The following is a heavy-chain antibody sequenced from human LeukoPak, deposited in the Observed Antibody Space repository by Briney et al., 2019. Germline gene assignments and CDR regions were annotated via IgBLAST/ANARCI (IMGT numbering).Heavy chain of an antibody. V-gene: IGHV4-59*01. CDR1: GGSISSYY. D-gene: IGHD3-22*01. Sequence: PSETLSLTCTVSGGSISSYYWSWIRQTPGKGLEWIGYIYYSGSTNYNPSLKSRVSISVDTSKNQFSLKLSSVTAADTAVYYCGRVGRYYYDSSGYYRKGWFDPWGQGTLVTVSS. CDR3: GRVGRYYYDSSGYYRKGWFDP. J-gene: IGHJ5*02. CDR2: IYYSGST.